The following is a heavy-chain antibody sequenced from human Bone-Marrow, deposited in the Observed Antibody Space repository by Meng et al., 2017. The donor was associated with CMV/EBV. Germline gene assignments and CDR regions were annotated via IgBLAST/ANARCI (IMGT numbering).Heavy chain of an antibody. J-gene: IGHJ6*02. V-gene: IGHV3-9*01. CDR2: ISWNSGSK. Sequence: SPKISCAASGFTLDDYAMHWVRQAPGKGLEWVSGISWNSGSKGYADSVKGRFTISRDHAKTSLYQPMNSLRAEDTALYSCAKDSTYLGGSWAYGMDVWGQGTTVTVSS. D-gene: IGHD2-15*01. CDR1: GFTLDDYA. CDR3: AKDSTYLGGSWAYGMDV.